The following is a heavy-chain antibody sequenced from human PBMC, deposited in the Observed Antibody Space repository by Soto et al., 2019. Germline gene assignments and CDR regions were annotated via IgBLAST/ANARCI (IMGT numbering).Heavy chain of an antibody. D-gene: IGHD2-15*01. CDR3: ARVGWCSGGSCNNWFGP. CDR1: GGSFSGYY. Sequence: QVQLQQWGAGLLKPSETLSLTCAVYGGSFSGYYWSWIRQPPGKGLEWIGDSNHSGSTNYNQSIKIRVTISVDTSKSQFCLPVSSVTAAATAVYYCARVGWCSGGSCNNWFGPWGQGTLVTVSS. CDR2: SNHSGST. V-gene: IGHV4-34*01. J-gene: IGHJ5*02.